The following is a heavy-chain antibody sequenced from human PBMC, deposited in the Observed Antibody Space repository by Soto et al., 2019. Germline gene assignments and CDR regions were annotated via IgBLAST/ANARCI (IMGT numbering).Heavy chain of an antibody. V-gene: IGHV1-18*01. Sequence: ASVKVSCKASGYTFTSYGISWVRQAPGQGLERMGWISAYNGNTNYAQKLQGRVTMTTDTSTSTAYMELRSLRSDDTAVYYCARGLGACGGDCYSYYYYYMDVWGKGTTVTVSS. D-gene: IGHD2-21*01. CDR2: ISAYNGNT. CDR3: ARGLGACGGDCYSYYYYYMDV. J-gene: IGHJ6*03. CDR1: GYTFTSYG.